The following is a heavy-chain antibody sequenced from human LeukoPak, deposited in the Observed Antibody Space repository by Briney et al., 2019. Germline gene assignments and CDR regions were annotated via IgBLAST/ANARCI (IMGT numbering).Heavy chain of an antibody. CDR3: ARGRRPDDAFDI. Sequence: GGSLRLSSVASGFTFSSYTMNWVRQAPGKGLEWVSSISSRRSYIYYEYSVKGRFTISRDKAKNSLYLQMSSVKAEDTAVYYCARGRRPDDAFDIWGQGTMVTVSS. V-gene: IGHV3-21*01. CDR1: GFTFSSYT. CDR2: ISSRRSYI. J-gene: IGHJ3*02.